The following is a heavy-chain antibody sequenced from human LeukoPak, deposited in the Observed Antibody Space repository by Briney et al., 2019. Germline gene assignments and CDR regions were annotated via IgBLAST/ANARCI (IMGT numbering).Heavy chain of an antibody. V-gene: IGHV3-7*01. CDR2: IKQDGSEK. Sequence: GGSLRLSCAASGFTFSSYWMSWVRQAPGKGLEWVANIKQDGSEKYYVDSVKGRFTISRDNAKNSLYLQMNSLRAEDTAVYYCAKFPYYDSSGYYPLDAFDIWGQGTMVTVSS. J-gene: IGHJ3*02. CDR1: GFTFSSYW. D-gene: IGHD3-22*01. CDR3: AKFPYYDSSGYYPLDAFDI.